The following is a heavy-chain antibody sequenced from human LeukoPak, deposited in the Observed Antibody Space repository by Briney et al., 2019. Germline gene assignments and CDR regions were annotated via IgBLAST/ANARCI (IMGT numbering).Heavy chain of an antibody. CDR3: ASALTTVTPHFHY. J-gene: IGHJ4*02. CDR2: IDTDGSSA. V-gene: IGHV3-74*01. Sequence: GGSLRLSCAASGFTFSDYWMHWVRQAPGKGLVGVSRIDTDGSSATYADSVKDRFTISRDNAKNTVYLQMNSLSVEDTGVYYCASALTTVTPHFHYWGQGTLVTVSS. D-gene: IGHD4-17*01. CDR1: GFTFSDYW.